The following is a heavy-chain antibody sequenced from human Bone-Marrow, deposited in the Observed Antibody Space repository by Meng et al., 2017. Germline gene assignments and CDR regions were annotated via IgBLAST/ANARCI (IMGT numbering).Heavy chain of an antibody. D-gene: IGHD3-3*01. V-gene: IGHV3-23*04. CDR2: ISGSGGST. CDR1: GFTVNRKY. J-gene: IGHJ5*02. Sequence: EGQFVGTRGGLFPPGGSLRLFCAASGFTVNRKYMTWVRQAPGKGLEWVSAISGSGGSTYYADSVKGRFTISRDNSKNTLYLQMNSLRAEDTAVYYCAKDGVAGWFDPWGQGTLVTVSS. CDR3: AKDGVAGWFDP.